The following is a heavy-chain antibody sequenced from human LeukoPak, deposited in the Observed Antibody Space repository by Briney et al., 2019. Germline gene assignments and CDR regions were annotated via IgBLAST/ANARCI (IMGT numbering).Heavy chain of an antibody. CDR2: ISSSSSYI. CDR1: GFTFSSYS. V-gene: IGHV3-21*01. Sequence: KTGGSLRLSCAASGFTFSSYSMNWVRQAPGKGLEWVSSISSSSSYIYYADSVKGRFTISRDNAKNSLYLQMNSLRAEDTAVYYCARGLAVAGTIAFDIWGQGTMVTVSS. J-gene: IGHJ3*02. D-gene: IGHD6-19*01. CDR3: ARGLAVAGTIAFDI.